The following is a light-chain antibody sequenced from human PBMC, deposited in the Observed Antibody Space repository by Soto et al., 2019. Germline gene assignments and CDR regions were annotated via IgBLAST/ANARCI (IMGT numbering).Light chain of an antibody. CDR1: QGINSW. Sequence: DIQMTQSPSSVSASLGDRVTITCRASQGINSWLAWYQQKPGKAPQLLIYAASSLQSGVPSRFSGSGSGTDFTLTISSLQPEDFATYYCQQANSFPFTFGPGTKVDI. J-gene: IGKJ3*01. CDR2: AAS. CDR3: QQANSFPFT. V-gene: IGKV1D-12*01.